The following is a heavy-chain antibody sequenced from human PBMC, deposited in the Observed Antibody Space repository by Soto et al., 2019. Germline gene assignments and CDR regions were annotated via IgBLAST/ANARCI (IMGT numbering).Heavy chain of an antibody. J-gene: IGHJ6*02. V-gene: IGHV3-11*01. CDR1: GFTFSDYY. CDR2: ISSSGSTI. D-gene: IGHD6-13*01. Sequence: PGGSLRLSCAASGFTFSDYYMSWIRQAPGKGLEWVSYISSSGSTIYYADSVKGRFTISRDNAKNSLYLQMNSLRAEDTAVYYCARVSLSAAAGGKLFYYYGMDVWGQGTTVTVSS. CDR3: ARVSLSAAAGGKLFYYYGMDV.